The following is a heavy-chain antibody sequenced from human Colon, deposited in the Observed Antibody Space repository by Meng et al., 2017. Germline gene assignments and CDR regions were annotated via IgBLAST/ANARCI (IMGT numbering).Heavy chain of an antibody. CDR3: ASDYYDSSGYYQSLDY. CDR1: GFTFNSYA. Sequence: GESLKISCAASGFTFNSYAMSWVRQAPGKGLEWVSAISGSGGSTYYADSVKGRFTISRDNSKNTLYLQMNSLRAEDTAVYYCASDYYDSSGYYQSLDYWGQGTLVTVSS. D-gene: IGHD3-22*01. V-gene: IGHV3-23*01. J-gene: IGHJ4*02. CDR2: ISGSGGST.